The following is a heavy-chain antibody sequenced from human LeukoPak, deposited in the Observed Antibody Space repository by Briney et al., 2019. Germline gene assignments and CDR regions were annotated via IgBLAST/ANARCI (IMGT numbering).Heavy chain of an antibody. CDR2: ISAYNGNT. D-gene: IGHD3-22*01. Sequence: ASVKVSCKASGYTFTSYGISWVRQAPGQGLEWMGWISAYNGNTNYAQKLQGSVTMTTDTSTSTAYMELRSLRSDDTAVYYCARDGRHRYYYDRSGNYGSWFDPWGQGTLVTVSS. CDR1: GYTFTSYG. CDR3: ARDGRHRYYYDRSGNYGSWFDP. J-gene: IGHJ5*02. V-gene: IGHV1-18*01.